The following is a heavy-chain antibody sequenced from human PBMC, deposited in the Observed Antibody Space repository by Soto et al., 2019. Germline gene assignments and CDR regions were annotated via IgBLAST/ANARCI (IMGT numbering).Heavy chain of an antibody. D-gene: IGHD1-26*01. CDR3: ARHGTWADSYYFDS. CDR1: GVPINNYY. CDR2: IYYSGST. Sequence: TSETLSFTCTVAGVPINNYYGSWIRQPAGKGLEWIAYIYYSGSTKYNPSLKSRVTISVDTSKNQFSLKLDSVTAADTAVYYCARHGTWADSYYFDSWGQGTLVTVSS. J-gene: IGHJ4*02. V-gene: IGHV4-59*08.